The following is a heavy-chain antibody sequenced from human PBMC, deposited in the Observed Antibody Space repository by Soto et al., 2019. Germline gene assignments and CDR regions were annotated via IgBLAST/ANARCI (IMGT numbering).Heavy chain of an antibody. V-gene: IGHV3-23*01. CDR3: AKDFTPDSRWDIDY. CDR2: IIGAGAP. Sequence: EVQLLESGGGLVQPGGSLRLSCAASGFTFSIYAMNWVRQAPGKGLEWVAGIIGAGAPYYADPVKGRFTISRDNSKNTLYLQMHSLRDEDTALYFCAKDFTPDSRWDIDYWGQGTLVTVSS. J-gene: IGHJ4*02. D-gene: IGHD1-26*01. CDR1: GFTFSIYA.